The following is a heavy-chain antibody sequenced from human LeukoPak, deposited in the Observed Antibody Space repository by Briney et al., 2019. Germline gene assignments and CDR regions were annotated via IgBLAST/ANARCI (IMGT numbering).Heavy chain of an antibody. CDR1: GYTFTSHD. Sequence: ASVKVSCKASGYTFTSHDINWVRQATGQGLEWMGWMNPNSGNTGYAQKFQGRVTMTRNTSISTAYMELSSLRSEDTAVYYCARGVYSYGLYYYYYMDVWGKGTTVTISS. D-gene: IGHD5-18*01. CDR2: MNPNSGNT. CDR3: ARGVYSYGLYYYYYMDV. V-gene: IGHV1-8*01. J-gene: IGHJ6*03.